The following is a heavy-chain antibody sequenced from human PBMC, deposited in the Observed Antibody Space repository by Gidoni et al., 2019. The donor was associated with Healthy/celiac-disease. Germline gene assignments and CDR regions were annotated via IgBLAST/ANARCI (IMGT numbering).Heavy chain of an antibody. D-gene: IGHD6-6*01. V-gene: IGHV4-34*01. Sequence: QVQLQQWGAGLLKPSETLSLTCAVYGGSFSGYYWSWIRQPPGKGLEWSGEINHSGSTNYNPSLKSRVTISVDTSKNQFSLKLSSVTAADTAVYYCARGYSSSSFFDYWGQGTLVTVSS. J-gene: IGHJ4*02. CDR3: ARGYSSSSFFDY. CDR1: GGSFSGYY. CDR2: INHSGST.